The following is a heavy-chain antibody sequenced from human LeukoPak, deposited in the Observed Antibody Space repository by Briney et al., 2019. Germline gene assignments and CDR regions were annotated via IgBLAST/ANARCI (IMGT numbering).Heavy chain of an antibody. CDR1: GFTFSSYG. V-gene: IGHV3-30*18. Sequence: GGSLRLSCAASGFTFSSYGMHWVRQAPGKGLEWVAVISYDGSNKYYADSVKGRFTISRDNSKNTLYLQMNSLRAEDTAVYYCAKLMVRGVINSDAFDIWGQGTMVTVSS. D-gene: IGHD3-10*01. J-gene: IGHJ3*02. CDR3: AKLMVRGVINSDAFDI. CDR2: ISYDGSNK.